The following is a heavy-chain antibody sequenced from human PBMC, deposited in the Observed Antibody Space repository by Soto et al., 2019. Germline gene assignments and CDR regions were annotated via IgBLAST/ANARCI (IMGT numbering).Heavy chain of an antibody. CDR3: AKRRPGEGMDV. CDR1: GLSFNNFA. CDR2: ITATGATT. J-gene: IGHJ6*02. D-gene: IGHD2-21*01. Sequence: QLLESGGGLGQPGGSLTLSCEASGLSFNNFAMSWVRQPPGKGLEWVSTITATGATTFYADSVKGRFTISRDKSRNTLSLQLSSLRVEDTAVYYCAKRRPGEGMDVWGQGATVTVSS. V-gene: IGHV3-23*01.